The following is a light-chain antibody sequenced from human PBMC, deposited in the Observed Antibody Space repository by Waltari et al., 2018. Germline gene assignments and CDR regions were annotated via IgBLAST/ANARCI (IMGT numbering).Light chain of an antibody. CDR2: GKN. CDR3: NSRDSSGNHLV. CDR1: LIQSSY. V-gene: IGLV3-19*01. J-gene: IGLJ2*01. Sequence: SSELTQDPAVSVALGQTVRTQCPGTLIQSSYHRWYQQKPGQAPVLVIYGKNNRPSGIPDRFSGSSSGNTASLTITGAQAEDEADYYCNSRDSSGNHLVFGGGTKLTVL.